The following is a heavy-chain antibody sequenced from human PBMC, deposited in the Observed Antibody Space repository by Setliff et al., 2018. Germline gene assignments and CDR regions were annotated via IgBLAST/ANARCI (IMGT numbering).Heavy chain of an antibody. J-gene: IGHJ5*02. V-gene: IGHV4-34*01. D-gene: IGHD3-10*01. CDR3: ARNGRYYDSGRKWFDP. CDR1: GGSIGSHS. Sequence: SETLSLTCTVSGGSIGSHSWSWIRQPPGKGLEWIGEINHSGSTNYNPSLKSRVTISVATSMNQFSLKLRSVTAADTAVYYCARNGRYYDSGRKWFDPWGQGTLVTVSS. CDR2: INHSGST.